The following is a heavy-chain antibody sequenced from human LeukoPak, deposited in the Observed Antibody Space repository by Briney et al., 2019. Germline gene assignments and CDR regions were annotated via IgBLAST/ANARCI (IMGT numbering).Heavy chain of an antibody. J-gene: IGHJ4*02. D-gene: IGHD6-13*01. CDR1: RDTISDHQ. CDR2: SKTTKPSSCTR. CDR3: FRVVTRGSGWYHFDN. V-gene: IGHV3-72*01. Sequence: GGSLRHSPAAPRDTISDHQMDWVSPGLEKGVEWGGRSKTTKPSSCTRQYDASVKGRFTISRDDSKNSLYLQLNSLKTEDAAVYYCFRVVTRGSGWYHFDNWGQGTLVTVSS.